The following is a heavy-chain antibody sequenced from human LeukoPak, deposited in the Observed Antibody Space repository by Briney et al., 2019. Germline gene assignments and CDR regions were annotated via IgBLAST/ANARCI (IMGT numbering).Heavy chain of an antibody. V-gene: IGHV3-69-1*01. CDR1: GFTFSNYN. CDR3: ARRKGVDYYYYGMDV. CDR2: ISSSSTK. Sequence: GGSLRLSCAASGFTFSNYNMNWVRQAPGKGLEWVSYISSSSTKYYADSVKGRFTISRDNAKNSLYLQMNSLRAEDTAVYYCARRKGVDYYYYGMDVWGQGTTVTVSS. D-gene: IGHD3-10*01. J-gene: IGHJ6*02.